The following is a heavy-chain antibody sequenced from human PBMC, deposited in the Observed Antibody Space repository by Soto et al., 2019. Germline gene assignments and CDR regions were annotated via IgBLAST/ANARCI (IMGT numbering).Heavy chain of an antibody. Sequence: QVQLVQSGAEVKKPGASVKVSCKASGYTFTSYGISWVRQAPGQGLEWMGWISAYNGNTNYAQKLQGRVTMTTDTXTXXAYMELRSLRSDDTAVYYCARGFWVQLWLQPYFDYWGQGTLVTVSS. J-gene: IGHJ4*02. D-gene: IGHD5-18*01. CDR3: ARGFWVQLWLQPYFDY. CDR1: GYTFTSYG. CDR2: ISAYNGNT. V-gene: IGHV1-18*01.